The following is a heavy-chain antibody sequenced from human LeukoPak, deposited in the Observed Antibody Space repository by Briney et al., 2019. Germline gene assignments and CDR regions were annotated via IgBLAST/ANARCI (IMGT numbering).Heavy chain of an antibody. Sequence: ASVKVSCKASGGTFSSYAISWVRQAPGQGLEWMGGIIPIFGTANYAQKFQGRVTITTDESKSTAYMELSSLRSEDTAVYYCAKPQGTAMVTVCFDYWGQGTLVTVSS. CDR1: GGTFSSYA. V-gene: IGHV1-69*05. D-gene: IGHD5-18*01. J-gene: IGHJ4*02. CDR3: AKPQGTAMVTVCFDY. CDR2: IIPIFGTA.